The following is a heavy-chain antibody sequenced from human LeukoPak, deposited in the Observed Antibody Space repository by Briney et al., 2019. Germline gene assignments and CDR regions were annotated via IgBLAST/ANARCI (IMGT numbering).Heavy chain of an antibody. CDR3: ARGQFNSGPEDY. V-gene: IGHV3-48*01. CDR1: GFTFSSYG. Sequence: PGGSLRLSCAASGFTFSSYGMHWVRQAPGKGREWLSYISDSSDTIYYADSVKGRFTISRDNAKNSLYLQINSLRAEDTAVYYCARGQFNSGPEDYWGQGTLVTVSS. CDR2: ISDSSDTI. D-gene: IGHD5-12*01. J-gene: IGHJ4*02.